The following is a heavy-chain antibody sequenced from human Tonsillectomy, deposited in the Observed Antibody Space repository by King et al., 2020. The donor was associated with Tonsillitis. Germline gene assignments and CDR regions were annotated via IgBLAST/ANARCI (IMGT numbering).Heavy chain of an antibody. CDR3: AREEITMVRGGDYGMDV. V-gene: IGHV1-2*02. D-gene: IGHD3-10*01. J-gene: IGHJ6*02. Sequence: VQLVESGAEVKKPGASVKVSCKASGYTFTGYYMHWVRQAPGQGLEWMGWINPNSGGTNYAQKFQGRVTMTRDTSISTAYMELSRPRSDDTAVYYCAREEITMVRGGDYGMDVWGQGTTVTVSS. CDR2: INPNSGGT. CDR1: GYTFTGYY.